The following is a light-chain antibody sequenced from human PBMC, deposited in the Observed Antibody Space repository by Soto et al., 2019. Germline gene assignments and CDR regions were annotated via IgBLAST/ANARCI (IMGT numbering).Light chain of an antibody. J-gene: IGLJ1*01. Sequence: QSALTQPASVSGSPGQSITISCTGTSSDVGGYNYVSWYQHHPGKAPKLMIYEVSNRPSGVSYRFAGSKSGNRASLTISGLQAEDDADYYCNSYTRNTTDVFGPGTKLTVL. CDR2: EVS. CDR3: NSYTRNTTDV. CDR1: SSDVGGYNY. V-gene: IGLV2-14*01.